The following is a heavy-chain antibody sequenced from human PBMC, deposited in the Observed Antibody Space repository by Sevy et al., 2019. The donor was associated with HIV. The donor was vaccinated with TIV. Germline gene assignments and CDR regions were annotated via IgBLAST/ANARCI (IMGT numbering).Heavy chain of an antibody. CDR2: IWYDGSNK. V-gene: IGHV3-33*01. Sequence: GGSLRLSCAASGFTFSSYGMHWVRQAPGKGLEWVAVIWYDGSNKYYADSVKGRFTISRDNSKNTLYLQMNSLRAEDTAVYYCARGQYYYDSSGPTDYWGQGTLVTVSS. J-gene: IGHJ4*02. CDR3: ARGQYYYDSSGPTDY. CDR1: GFTFSSYG. D-gene: IGHD3-22*01.